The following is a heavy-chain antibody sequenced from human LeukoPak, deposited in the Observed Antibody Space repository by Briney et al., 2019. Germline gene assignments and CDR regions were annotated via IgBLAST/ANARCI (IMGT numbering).Heavy chain of an antibody. J-gene: IGHJ4*02. CDR3: ARVIGDVSGYYVDY. CDR2: INQSGSP. V-gene: IGHV4-34*01. D-gene: IGHD3-22*01. Sequence: SETLSLTCAVYGGSFSGYYWSWIRQPPGKGLEWIGEINQSGSPNYNPSLKSRITISVDTSKNQFSLKLRSVTAADTAEFYCARVIGDVSGYYVDYWGQGALVTVSS. CDR1: GGSFSGYY.